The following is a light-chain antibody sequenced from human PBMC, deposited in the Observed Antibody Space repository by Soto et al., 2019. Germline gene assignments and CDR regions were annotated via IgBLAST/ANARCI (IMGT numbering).Light chain of an antibody. CDR1: QSVSXSY. CDR3: QQYDSSPYT. Sequence: EIVLTQSPGTLXLSPGERATXSXXASQSVSXSYLAWYQQKPGQAPRLLIFGAFTRAAGIPDRFSGSESGTDFTLTISRLEPEDFAVYYCQQYDSSPYTFGQGTKLEIK. V-gene: IGKV3-20*01. CDR2: GAF. J-gene: IGKJ2*01.